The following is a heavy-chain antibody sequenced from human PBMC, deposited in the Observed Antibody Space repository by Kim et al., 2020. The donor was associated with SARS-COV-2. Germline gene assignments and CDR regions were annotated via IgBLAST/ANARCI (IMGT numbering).Heavy chain of an antibody. D-gene: IGHD3-9*01. CDR3: SSAIGVFYDVLTDSSDYY. V-gene: IGHV4-59*01. CDR2: IYYRESA. Sequence: SETLSLTCTVSGGSISSYYWNWIWQRPGPGLEWVGNIYYRESANSNPYLTIRIPITVDAYKNQYYLSLKFVTVAAAAVSYCSSAIGVFYDVLTDSSDYY. J-gene: IGHJ6*01. CDR1: GGSISSYY.